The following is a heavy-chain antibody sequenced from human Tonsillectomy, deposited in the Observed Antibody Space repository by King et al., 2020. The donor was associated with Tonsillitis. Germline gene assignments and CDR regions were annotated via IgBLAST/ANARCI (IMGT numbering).Heavy chain of an antibody. CDR2: ISSDGSNK. Sequence: VQLVESGGGVVQPGRSLRLSCAASGFTFRNYAMHWVRQAPGKGLEWVAVISSDGSNKVYADSVKGRFTLSRDNSKNTLFVQMNSLRTEDTAVYYCARPGAHYFDSSALMGAFDYWGQGTLVTVSS. D-gene: IGHD3-22*01. CDR1: GFTFRNYA. V-gene: IGHV3-30-3*01. J-gene: IGHJ4*02. CDR3: ARPGAHYFDSSALMGAFDY.